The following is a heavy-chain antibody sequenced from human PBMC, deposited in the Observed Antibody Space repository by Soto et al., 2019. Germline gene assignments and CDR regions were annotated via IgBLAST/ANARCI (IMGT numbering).Heavy chain of an antibody. Sequence: SETLSLTCAVSDGFISSSNYWSWVRQPPGKGLEWIGQVYHNGGPSYNPSLRSRVTMSIDKSKNQFSLNLSAVTAADTAVYFCVRHGGRLFDYWGPGHLVTV. CDR2: VYHNGGP. CDR3: VRHGGRLFDY. CDR1: DGFISSSNY. V-gene: IGHV4-4*02. J-gene: IGHJ4*02. D-gene: IGHD2-15*01.